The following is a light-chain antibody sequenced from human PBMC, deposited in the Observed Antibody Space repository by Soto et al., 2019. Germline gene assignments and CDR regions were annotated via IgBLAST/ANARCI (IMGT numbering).Light chain of an antibody. CDR3: QQYHYWWT. J-gene: IGKJ1*01. V-gene: IGKV3-15*01. Sequence: EIVLTQSPGTLSLSPGERATLSCRASQSIRNNFLAWYQQKPGQAPRLLIYGASNRATGVSARFSGSGSGTEFTLTISSLQSEDFAVYYCQQYHYWWTFGQGTKVDNK. CDR1: QSIRNN. CDR2: GAS.